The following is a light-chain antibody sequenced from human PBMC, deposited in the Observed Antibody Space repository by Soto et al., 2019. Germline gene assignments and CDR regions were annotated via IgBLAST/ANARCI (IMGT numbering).Light chain of an antibody. CDR1: QSVSSSY. J-gene: IGKJ1*01. V-gene: IGKV3-20*01. Sequence: EIVLTQSPGTLSLSPGERATLSCRASQSVSSSYLAWYQQKPGQAPRLLIYGASSRATGIPDRFSGSGSGTNFTLTSSRLEPEDFAVYYCQQYGSSRTVXQGTKVDSK. CDR2: GAS. CDR3: QQYGSSRT.